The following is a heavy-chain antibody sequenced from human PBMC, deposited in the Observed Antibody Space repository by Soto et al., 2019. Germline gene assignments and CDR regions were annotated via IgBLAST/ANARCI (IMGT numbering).Heavy chain of an antibody. D-gene: IGHD3-16*01. Sequence: GGSLRLSCTASGFTFGDYAMSWFRQAPGKGLEWVGFIRSKAYGGTTEYAASGKGRFTISRDDSKSIAYLQMNSLKTEDTAVYYCNRGGGGVGGTTSHDGFDIWGQGTMVTVAS. CDR2: IRSKAYGGTT. CDR3: NRGGGGVGGTTSHDGFDI. J-gene: IGHJ3*02. V-gene: IGHV3-49*03. CDR1: GFTFGDYA.